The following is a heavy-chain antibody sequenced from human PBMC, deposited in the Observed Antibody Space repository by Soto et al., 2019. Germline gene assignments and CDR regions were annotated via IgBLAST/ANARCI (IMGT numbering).Heavy chain of an antibody. CDR3: ARARVPYSSTWYRYDYYGMDI. Sequence: SETLSLTCTVSGDSIRSSSYYWSWIRQHPGKGLEWIGYIHYSGNTRYNPSLKSRLTISVDTSKNQFSLMLSSLTAADTAVYFCARARVPYSSTWYRYDYYGMDIWGQGTTVTVSS. CDR2: IHYSGNT. CDR1: GDSIRSSSYY. J-gene: IGHJ6*02. D-gene: IGHD6-13*01. V-gene: IGHV4-31*03.